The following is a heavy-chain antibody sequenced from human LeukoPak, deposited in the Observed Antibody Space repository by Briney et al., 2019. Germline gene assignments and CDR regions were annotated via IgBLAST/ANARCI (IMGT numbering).Heavy chain of an antibody. J-gene: IGHJ5*02. D-gene: IGHD3-22*01. CDR3: AKDRYYDNSANHYESES. V-gene: IGHV3-23*01. Sequence: GGSLRLSCAASGFTFSSYWMHWVRQAPGKGLDWVSAVSGSGGSTNYADSVTGRFTISRDNSKNTLYLQMNSLRAEDTAVYYCAKDRYYDNSANHYESESWGQGTLVTVSS. CDR1: GFTFSSYW. CDR2: VSGSGGST.